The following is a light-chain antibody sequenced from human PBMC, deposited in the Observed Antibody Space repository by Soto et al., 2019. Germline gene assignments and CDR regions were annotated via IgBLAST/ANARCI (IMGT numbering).Light chain of an antibody. CDR3: QQYNNWPLT. J-gene: IGKJ4*01. Sequence: EVVRMQSPATLSLSNGERATLSCRASQSVSSNLAWYQQKPGQAPRLLIYGASTRATGITARFSGSGSGSEFTLTIGSLQSEDFAVYYCQQYNNWPLTFGGGTKVDIK. CDR1: QSVSSN. CDR2: GAS. V-gene: IGKV3-15*01.